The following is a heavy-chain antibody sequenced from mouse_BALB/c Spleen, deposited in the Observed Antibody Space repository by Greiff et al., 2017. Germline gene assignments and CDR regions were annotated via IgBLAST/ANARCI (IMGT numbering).Heavy chain of an antibody. CDR3: ARKPGLPHAMDD. CDR2: IWSGGSP. CDR1: GFSFTRYG. D-gene: IGHD2-10*01. J-gene: IGHJ4*01. Sequence: QVQLQQSGPGLVQPSQSLSITCTVSGFSFTRYGVHWVRQSPGKGLEWLGVIWSGGSPDYTAAFISRLSISKDNSKRQVLFKMNSLQANDTAIYYCARKPGLPHAMDDWGQGTAVTVCS. V-gene: IGHV2-2*02.